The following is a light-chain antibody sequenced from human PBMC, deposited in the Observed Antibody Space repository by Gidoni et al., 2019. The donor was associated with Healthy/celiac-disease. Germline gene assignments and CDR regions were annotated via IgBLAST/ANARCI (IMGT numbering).Light chain of an antibody. CDR1: QGISSW. J-gene: IGKJ4*01. CDR3: QHANSFPLA. Sequence: DIQMTQSPASVSASVGDSVTITCRASQGISSWLAWYQQPPGEAPKLLIYAASSVPSGVPSRFSGSGSGNDFPIIIRLLQHEDFATYYWQHANSFPLAFGGGTKVEIK. V-gene: IGKV1-12*01. CDR2: AAS.